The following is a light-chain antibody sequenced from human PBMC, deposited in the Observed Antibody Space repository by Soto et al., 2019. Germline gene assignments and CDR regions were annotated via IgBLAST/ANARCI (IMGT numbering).Light chain of an antibody. Sequence: QSVLTQPASVSGSLGQSITISYTGTSSDVGGYNYVSWYQQHPGKAPKLMIHDVTSRPSGVSSRFSGSKSGNTASLTISGLQAEDEADYYCSSYTSSSTLCVFGTGTKVTVL. J-gene: IGLJ1*01. CDR2: DVT. V-gene: IGLV2-14*01. CDR1: SSDVGGYNY. CDR3: SSYTSSSTLCV.